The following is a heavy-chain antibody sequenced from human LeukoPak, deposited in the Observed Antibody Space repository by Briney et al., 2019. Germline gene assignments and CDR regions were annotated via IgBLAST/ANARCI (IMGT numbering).Heavy chain of an antibody. CDR3: AKEGTDYVWGSYGY. D-gene: IGHD3-16*01. Sequence: GGSLRLSCAASGFTVSRKYMSWVRQAPGKGLEWVSVVYSGGSTYYADSVKGRFTISRDNSKNTLYLQMNSLRAEDTAVYYCAKEGTDYVWGSYGYWGQGTLVTVSS. V-gene: IGHV3-53*01. CDR1: GFTVSRKY. J-gene: IGHJ4*02. CDR2: VYSGGST.